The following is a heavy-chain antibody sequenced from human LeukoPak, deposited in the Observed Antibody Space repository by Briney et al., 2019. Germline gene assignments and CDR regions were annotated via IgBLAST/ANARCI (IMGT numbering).Heavy chain of an antibody. D-gene: IGHD3-22*01. Sequence: GGSLRLSCAASGFTFSTYWMHWVRQAPGKGLVWVSRINSDGSSTTYADSVKGRFTISRDNAKNTLHLQMNSLRAEDTAVYYCARISYDSSGYYDNWGQGTLVTVSS. V-gene: IGHV3-74*01. J-gene: IGHJ4*02. CDR3: ARISYDSSGYYDN. CDR1: GFTFSTYW. CDR2: INSDGSST.